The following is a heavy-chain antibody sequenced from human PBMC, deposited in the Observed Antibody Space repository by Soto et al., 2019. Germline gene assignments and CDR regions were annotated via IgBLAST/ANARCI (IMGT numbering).Heavy chain of an antibody. J-gene: IGHJ4*02. CDR3: ARTSLVVPAATREDY. Sequence: EVQLVESGGGLVQPGGSLRLSCAASGFTISSYWMHWVRQAPGKGLVWVSRINSDGSSTSYADSVKGRFTISRDNAKNTVYLQMNSLRAEDTAVYYCARTSLVVPAATREDYWGQGTLVTVSS. CDR1: GFTISSYW. D-gene: IGHD2-15*01. V-gene: IGHV3-74*01. CDR2: INSDGSST.